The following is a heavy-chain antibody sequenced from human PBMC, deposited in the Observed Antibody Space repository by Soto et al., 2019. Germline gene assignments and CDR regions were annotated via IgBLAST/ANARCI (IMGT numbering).Heavy chain of an antibody. CDR1: GFTFSNAW. D-gene: IGHD4-17*01. CDR2: IKSKTDGGTT. Sequence: EVQLVESGGGLVKPGGSLRLSCAASGFTFSNAWMSWVRQAPGKGLEWVGRIKSKTDGGTTDYAAPVKGRITIPRDDSNNTLYLQMNTLKTEDTAVYYCTTDKDYGDYVGYYYGMDVWGQGTTVPVSS. V-gene: IGHV3-15*01. J-gene: IGHJ6*02. CDR3: TTDKDYGDYVGYYYGMDV.